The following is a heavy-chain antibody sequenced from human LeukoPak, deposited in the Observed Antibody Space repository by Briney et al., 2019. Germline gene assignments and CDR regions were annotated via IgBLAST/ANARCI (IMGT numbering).Heavy chain of an antibody. Sequence: ASVKVSCKASGYTFTSYGISWVRQAPGQGLEWMGWISAYNGNTNYAQKLQGRVTMTTDTSTSTAYMELRSLRSNDTAVYYCARGRITIFGVVTDAFDIWDQGTMVTVSS. CDR1: GYTFTSYG. CDR3: ARGRITIFGVVTDAFDI. D-gene: IGHD3-3*01. CDR2: ISAYNGNT. V-gene: IGHV1-18*01. J-gene: IGHJ3*02.